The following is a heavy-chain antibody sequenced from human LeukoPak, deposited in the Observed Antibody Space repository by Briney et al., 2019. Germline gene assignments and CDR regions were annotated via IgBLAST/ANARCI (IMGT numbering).Heavy chain of an antibody. V-gene: IGHV3-9*01. J-gene: IGHJ4*02. D-gene: IGHD2-2*01. CDR2: ISWNRGSI. Sequence: PGGSLRLSCAASGFTFDDYAMLWVRQAPGKGLEWVSGISWNRGSIGYADSVKGRFTISRDNAKMSLYLQMNSLRAEDTALYYCAKGYCSSISCHADYWGQGTLVTASS. CDR3: AKGYCSSISCHADY. CDR1: GFTFDDYA.